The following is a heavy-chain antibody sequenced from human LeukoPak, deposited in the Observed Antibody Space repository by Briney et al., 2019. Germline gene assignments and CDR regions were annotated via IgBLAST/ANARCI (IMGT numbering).Heavy chain of an antibody. CDR2: INSDGSST. CDR1: GFTFNTYT. V-gene: IGHV3-74*01. D-gene: IGHD3-10*01. J-gene: IGHJ3*02. CDR3: ARSGITRTAFDI. Sequence: GGSLRLSCAASGFTFNTYTMNWVRQAPGKGLVWVSRINSDGSSTSYADSVKGRFTISRDNAKNTLYLQMNSLRAEDTAVYYCARSGITRTAFDIWGQGTMVTVSS.